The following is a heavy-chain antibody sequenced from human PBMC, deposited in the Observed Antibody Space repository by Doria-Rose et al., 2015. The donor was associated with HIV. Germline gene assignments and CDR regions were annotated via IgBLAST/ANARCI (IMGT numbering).Heavy chain of an antibody. D-gene: IGHD1-26*01. Sequence: QVQLQESGPRLVKPSETLSLTCSVSGDSISHHYWSWIRQPPGKELEYIGDICYTGSTNYSPSLKSRVSMSIDTSKNKFSLRLSSVTAADTAVYYCARVLSGTYDYWGQGTLVTVSS. CDR1: GDSISHHY. J-gene: IGHJ4*02. V-gene: IGHV4-59*11. CDR2: ICYTGST. CDR3: ARVLSGTYDY.